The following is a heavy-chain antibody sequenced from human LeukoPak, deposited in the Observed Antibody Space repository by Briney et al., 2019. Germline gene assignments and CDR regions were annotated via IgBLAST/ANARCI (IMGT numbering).Heavy chain of an antibody. CDR1: GFTFSSYS. J-gene: IGHJ3*02. CDR3: ARDMAAGDAFDI. CDR2: SSSSSSYI. V-gene: IGHV3-21*01. Sequence: GGSLRLSCAASGFTFSSYSMNWVRQAPGKGLEWVSSSSSSSSYIYYADSVKGRFTISRDNAKNSLYLQMNSLRAEDTAVYYCARDMAAGDAFDIWGQGTMVTVSS. D-gene: IGHD6-13*01.